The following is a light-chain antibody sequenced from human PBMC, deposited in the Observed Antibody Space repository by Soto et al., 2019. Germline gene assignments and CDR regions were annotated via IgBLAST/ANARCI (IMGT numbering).Light chain of an antibody. Sequence: EIVLTQSPGTLSLSPGERATLSCRASQSVSSSYLAWYQQKPGQAPRLLISGASSRATGIPDRFSGSGSGTDFTLTISRLEPEDFALYYCQQRSNWPFAFGQGTRLEIK. CDR3: QQRSNWPFA. CDR1: QSVSSSY. J-gene: IGKJ5*01. CDR2: GAS. V-gene: IGKV3D-20*02.